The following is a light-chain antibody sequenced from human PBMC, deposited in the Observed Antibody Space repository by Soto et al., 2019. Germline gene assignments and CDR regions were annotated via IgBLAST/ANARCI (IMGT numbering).Light chain of an antibody. CDR1: SSNIESNY. CDR3: TVWDDSLRGRL. V-gene: IGLV1-47*01. CDR2: RNN. J-gene: IGLJ2*01. Sequence: QSVLTQPPSASGTHGQRVTLSCSGSSSNIESNYVYWYQQLPGTAPRLLIYRNNQRPSGVPDRFSGSKSGTSASLAISALRSEDEADYYCTVWDDSLRGRLFGGGTKLTVL.